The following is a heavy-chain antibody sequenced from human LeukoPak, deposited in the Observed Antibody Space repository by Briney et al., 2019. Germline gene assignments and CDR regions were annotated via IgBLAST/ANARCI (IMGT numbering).Heavy chain of an antibody. Sequence: SETLSLTCTVSGYSISSNYYWGWIRQPPGKGLEWIGYIYCSGSTNYNPSLKSRVTISVDTSKNQFSLKLSSVTAADTAVYYCARSQVAETFDYWGQGTLVTVSS. CDR3: ARSQVAETFDY. J-gene: IGHJ4*02. V-gene: IGHV4-61*01. CDR1: GYSISSNYY. CDR2: IYCSGST. D-gene: IGHD2-15*01.